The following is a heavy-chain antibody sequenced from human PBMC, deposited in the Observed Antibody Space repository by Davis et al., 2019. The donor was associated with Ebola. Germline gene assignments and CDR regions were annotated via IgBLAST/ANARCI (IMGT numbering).Heavy chain of an antibody. CDR2: ISGYNGNT. J-gene: IGHJ4*02. CDR3: ARDLGMIVAYYFDY. D-gene: IGHD3-22*01. V-gene: IGHV1-18*04. CDR1: GYTFTSYG. Sequence: ASVKVSCKASGYTFTSYGISWVRQGPGQGLEWMGWISGYNGNTNYAQKLQGRVTMTTDTSTNTAYMELRSLRSDDTAVYYCARDLGMIVAYYFDYWGQGTLVTVSS.